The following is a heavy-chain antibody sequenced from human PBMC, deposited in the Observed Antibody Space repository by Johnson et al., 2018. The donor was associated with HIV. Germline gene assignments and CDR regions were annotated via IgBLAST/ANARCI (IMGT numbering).Heavy chain of an antibody. D-gene: IGHD2-21*01. CDR2: ISYDGSNK. CDR1: GFTFSSYA. J-gene: IGHJ3*02. Sequence: QVQLVESGGGVVQPGRSLRLSCAASGFTFSSYAMHWVRQAPGKGLEWVAVISYDGSNKYYADSVKGRFTISRDNSKNTLYLQMNSLRAEDTAVYYCRREGSDSHAFDIWGQGTMVTVSS. V-gene: IGHV3-30-3*01. CDR3: RREGSDSHAFDI.